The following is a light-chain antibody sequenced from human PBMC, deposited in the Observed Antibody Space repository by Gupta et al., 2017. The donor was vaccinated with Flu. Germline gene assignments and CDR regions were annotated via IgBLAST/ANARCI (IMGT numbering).Light chain of an antibody. CDR1: QDFASW. CDR2: AAS. Sequence: DIQMTQSPTSVSASVGDRVTITCRASQDFASWLAWYQQKPGKAPRLLIYAASTLQSVVPARFSGSGSGTDFTLTISSLQSEDSATYYCQQANNFPLTFGQGTRLEIK. CDR3: QQANNFPLT. V-gene: IGKV1-12*01. J-gene: IGKJ5*01.